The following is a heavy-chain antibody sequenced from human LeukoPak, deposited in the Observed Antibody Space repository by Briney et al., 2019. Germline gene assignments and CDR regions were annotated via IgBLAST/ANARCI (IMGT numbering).Heavy chain of an antibody. CDR3: ARLASSGWSHCDY. D-gene: IGHD6-19*01. CDR2: IYDSGST. V-gene: IGHV4-59*08. CDR1: GDSIRNYY. Sequence: SETLSLTCNVSGDSIRNYYWSWIRQTPGKGLEWIGHIYDSGSTNYNPSLKSRVTISVDTSKNQFSLKVSSVTAADTAVYYCARLASSGWSHCDYWGQGTLVTVSS. J-gene: IGHJ4*02.